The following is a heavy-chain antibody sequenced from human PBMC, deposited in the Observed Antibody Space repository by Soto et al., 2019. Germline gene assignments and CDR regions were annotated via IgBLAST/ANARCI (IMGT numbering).Heavy chain of an antibody. CDR3: AREYNWNYQGWTVY. CDR2: ISFDGNIK. J-gene: IGHJ4*02. Sequence: PGGSLRLSCAASGFTFSDYALYWVRQAPGKGLEWVSVISFDGNIKYYTGSVKGRFTISRDNSKNTLHLQVNSLRTDDTAIYFCAREYNWNYQGWTVYWGLGTLVTVSS. V-gene: IGHV3-30-3*01. CDR1: GFTFSDYA. D-gene: IGHD1-7*01.